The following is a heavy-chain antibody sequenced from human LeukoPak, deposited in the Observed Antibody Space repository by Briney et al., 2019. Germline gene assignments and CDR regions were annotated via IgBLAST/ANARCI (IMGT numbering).Heavy chain of an antibody. Sequence: GGSLRLSCAASGFTFSDYYMSWIRQAPGKGLEWVSYISSSGSTIYYADSVKGRFTISRDNAKNSLYLQMNSLRAEDTAVYYCARDSRYCSGGSCYDPRLAEYFQHWGQGTLVTVSS. V-gene: IGHV3-11*04. D-gene: IGHD2-15*01. CDR1: GFTFSDYY. CDR3: ARDSRYCSGGSCYDPRLAEYFQH. CDR2: ISSSGSTI. J-gene: IGHJ1*01.